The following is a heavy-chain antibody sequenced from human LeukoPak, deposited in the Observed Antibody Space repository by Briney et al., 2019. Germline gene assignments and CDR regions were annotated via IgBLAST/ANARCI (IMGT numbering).Heavy chain of an antibody. V-gene: IGHV1-18*04. D-gene: IGHD3-9*01. CDR1: GYTFTSYG. Sequence: GASVTVSCKASGYTFTSYGISWVRQAPGQGLEWMGWISAYNGNTNYAQKLQGRGTMTTDTSTSTAYMELRSLRSDDTAVYYCARVDIFTGYYHFDYWGQGTLVTVSS. J-gene: IGHJ4*02. CDR2: ISAYNGNT. CDR3: ARVDIFTGYYHFDY.